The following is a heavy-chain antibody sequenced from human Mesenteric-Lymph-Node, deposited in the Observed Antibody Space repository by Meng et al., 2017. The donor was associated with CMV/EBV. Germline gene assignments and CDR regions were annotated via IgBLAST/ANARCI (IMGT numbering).Heavy chain of an antibody. Sequence: SGGSLSGRTYYWGWIRRPPGKGLEYIGSIYYSGSTHYNPSLKSRVTISVDTSKNQFSLKLSSVTAADTAVFHCARASYGDDYWYFDLWGRGTLVTVSS. J-gene: IGHJ2*01. V-gene: IGHV4-39*07. CDR1: GGSLSGRTYY. CDR3: ARASYGDDYWYFDL. D-gene: IGHD4-17*01. CDR2: IYYSGST.